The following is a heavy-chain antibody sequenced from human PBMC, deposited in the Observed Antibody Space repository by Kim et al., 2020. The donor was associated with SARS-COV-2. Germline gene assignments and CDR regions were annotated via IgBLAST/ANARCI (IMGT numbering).Heavy chain of an antibody. D-gene: IGHD6-13*01. CDR1: GFTFSSYW. Sequence: GGSLRLSCAASGFTFSSYWMSWVRQAPGKGLEWVANIKQDGSEKYYVDSVKGRFTISRDNAKNSLYLQMNSLRAEDTAVYYCARDLGGAAGTFAVTPLYYFDYWGQGTLVTVSS. V-gene: IGHV3-7*03. CDR3: ARDLGGAAGTFAVTPLYYFDY. CDR2: IKQDGSEK. J-gene: IGHJ4*02.